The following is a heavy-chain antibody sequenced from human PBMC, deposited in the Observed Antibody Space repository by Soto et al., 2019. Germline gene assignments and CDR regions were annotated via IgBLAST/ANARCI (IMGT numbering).Heavy chain of an antibody. J-gene: IGHJ4*02. Sequence: QVQLVQSGAEVKKPGSSVKVSCKASGGTFSSYAISWVRQAPGQGLEWMGGIIPIFGTANYAQKFQGRVTITADESTSTAYMELSSLRSEDTAVYYCARDGGGDCGGDCYIRYFDYWGQGTLVTVSS. D-gene: IGHD2-21*02. CDR3: ARDGGGDCGGDCYIRYFDY. CDR1: GGTFSSYA. V-gene: IGHV1-69*12. CDR2: IIPIFGTA.